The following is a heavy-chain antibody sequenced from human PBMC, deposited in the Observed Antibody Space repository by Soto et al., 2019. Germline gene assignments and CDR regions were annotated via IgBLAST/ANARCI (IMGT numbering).Heavy chain of an antibody. Sequence: GGSLRLSCTASEFIFSTYWMTWVRQAPGKGLEWVANIKQDASEKYYVDSVKGRFTISRDNAKNSLYLQMNSLRAEDTAVYSCARDLNYYDSGGYYYAFDYWGRGTLVTVSS. CDR3: ARDLNYYDSGGYYYAFDY. J-gene: IGHJ4*02. CDR2: IKQDASEK. CDR1: EFIFSTYW. V-gene: IGHV3-7*04. D-gene: IGHD3-22*01.